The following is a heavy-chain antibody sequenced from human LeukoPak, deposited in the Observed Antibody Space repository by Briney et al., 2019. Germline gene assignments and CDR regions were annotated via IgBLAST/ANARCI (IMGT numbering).Heavy chain of an antibody. CDR2: INHSGST. V-gene: IGHV4-34*01. CDR3: ASVSLVSLDP. CDR1: GGSFSGYY. Sequence: SETLSLTCAVYGGSFSGYYWSWIRQPPGKGLEWIGEINHSGSTNYNPSLKSRVTISVDTSKNQFSLKLSSVTAADTAVYYCASVSLVSLDPWGQGTLVTVSS. J-gene: IGHJ5*02. D-gene: IGHD2-8*01.